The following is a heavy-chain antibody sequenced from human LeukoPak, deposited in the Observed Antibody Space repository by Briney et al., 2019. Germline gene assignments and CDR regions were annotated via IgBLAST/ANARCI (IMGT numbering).Heavy chain of an antibody. Sequence: SETLSLTCIVSGGSISSYYWSWIRQPPGKGLEWIGYIYYSGSTSYNPSLKSRATISVDTSKNQFSLRLSSVTAADTAVYYCASLREFHFDYWGQGTLVTASS. CDR1: GGSISSYY. CDR3: ASLREFHFDY. D-gene: IGHD3-10*01. CDR2: IYYSGST. V-gene: IGHV4-59*08. J-gene: IGHJ4*02.